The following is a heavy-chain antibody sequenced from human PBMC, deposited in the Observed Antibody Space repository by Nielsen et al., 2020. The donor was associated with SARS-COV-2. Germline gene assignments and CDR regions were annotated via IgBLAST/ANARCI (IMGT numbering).Heavy chain of an antibody. J-gene: IGHJ6*02. CDR3: ARAPPRIAVAGYYYYYGMDV. Sequence: WIRQPPGQGLEWVSYISSSGSTIYYADSVKGRFTISRDNAKNSLYLQMNSLRAEDTAVYYCARAPPRIAVAGYYYYYGMDVWGQGTTVTVSS. CDR2: ISSSGSTI. D-gene: IGHD6-19*01. V-gene: IGHV3-48*03.